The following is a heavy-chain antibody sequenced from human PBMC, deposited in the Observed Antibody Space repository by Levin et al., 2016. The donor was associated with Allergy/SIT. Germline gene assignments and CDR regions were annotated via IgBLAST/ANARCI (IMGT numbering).Heavy chain of an antibody. CDR3: AKPGEAYCGADCYSWVFDY. CDR2: ISHDGSNK. J-gene: IGHJ4*02. Sequence: VRQAPGKGLEWVALISHDGSNKYYADSVKGRLTISRDTSKNTLYLQMNSLRPEDTAVYFCAKPGEAYCGADCYSWVFDYWGQGTLVTVSS. D-gene: IGHD2-21*02. V-gene: IGHV3-30*18.